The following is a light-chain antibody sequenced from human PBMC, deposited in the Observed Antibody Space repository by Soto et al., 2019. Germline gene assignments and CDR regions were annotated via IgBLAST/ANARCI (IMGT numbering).Light chain of an antibody. CDR3: SSYTSSSTWV. CDR2: EVS. Sequence: QSALTQPASVSGSPGQSITISCTGTSSDVGGYNYVSWYQQHPDKAPKLMIYEVSNRPSGVSNRFSGSKSGNTASLTISGLQAEDEADYYCSSYTSSSTWVFGGVTKLTVL. J-gene: IGLJ3*02. V-gene: IGLV2-14*01. CDR1: SSDVGGYNY.